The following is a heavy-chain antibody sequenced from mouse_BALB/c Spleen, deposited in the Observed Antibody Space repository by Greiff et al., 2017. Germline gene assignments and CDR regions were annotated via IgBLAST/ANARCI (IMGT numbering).Heavy chain of an antibody. CDR2: ISYSGST. CDR3: ARWGYGNYQYYYAMDY. Sequence: VQLKESGPGLVKPSQSLSLTCTVTGYSITSDYAWNWIRQFPGNKLEWMGYISYSGSTSYNPSLKSRISITRDTSKNQFFLQLNSVTTEDTATYYCARWGYGNYQYYYAMDYWGQGTSVTVSS. V-gene: IGHV3-2*02. D-gene: IGHD2-1*01. J-gene: IGHJ4*01. CDR1: GYSITSDYA.